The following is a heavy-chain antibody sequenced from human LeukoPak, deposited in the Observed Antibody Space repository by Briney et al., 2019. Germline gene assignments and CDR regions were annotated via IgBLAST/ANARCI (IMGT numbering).Heavy chain of an antibody. J-gene: IGHJ4*02. Sequence: GGSLRLSCASSGFTFSSYWMSWVRQAPGKGLEWVANIKQDGSEKYYVDSVKGRFTISRDNARNSLYLQMNSLRAEDTAVYYCARDEAVLLWFGDLNYWGQGTLVTVSS. V-gene: IGHV3-7*01. CDR1: GFTFSSYW. CDR2: IKQDGSEK. D-gene: IGHD3-10*01. CDR3: ARDEAVLLWFGDLNY.